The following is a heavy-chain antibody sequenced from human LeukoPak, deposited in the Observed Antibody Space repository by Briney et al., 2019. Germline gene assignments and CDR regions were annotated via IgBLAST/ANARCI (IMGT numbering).Heavy chain of an antibody. CDR1: GGSISSYY. D-gene: IGHD6-13*01. CDR2: IYTSGST. J-gene: IGHJ3*02. CDR3: ARGGAAAGTKGAFDI. Sequence: PSETLSLTCTVSGGSISSYYWSWIRQPAGTGLEWIGRIYTSGSTNYNPSLTSRVTMSVDTSKNQFSLKLSSVTAADTAVYYCARGGAAAGTKGAFDIWGQGTMVTVSS. V-gene: IGHV4-4*07.